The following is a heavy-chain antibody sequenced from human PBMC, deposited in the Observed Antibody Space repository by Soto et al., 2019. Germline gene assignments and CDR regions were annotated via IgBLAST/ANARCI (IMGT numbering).Heavy chain of an antibody. J-gene: IGHJ5*02. CDR1: GFTFSNHW. CDR2: INSDGSTT. CDR3: ARARSASGTYDDCFDP. D-gene: IGHD3-10*01. V-gene: IGHV3-74*01. Sequence: EVQLMESGGGLVQPGGSQRVSCAASGFTFSNHWMHWVRQAPGKGLVWVSRINSDGSTTNYADSVKGRFTISRDNAKNTLFLEMNSLRAEDTALYFCARARSASGTYDDCFDPWGQGTLVTVSS.